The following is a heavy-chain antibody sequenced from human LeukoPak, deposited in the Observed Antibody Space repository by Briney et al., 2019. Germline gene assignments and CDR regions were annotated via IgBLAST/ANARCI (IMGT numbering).Heavy chain of an antibody. V-gene: IGHV3-74*01. CDR2: ISGDGRLT. J-gene: IGHJ6*02. D-gene: IGHD3-10*01. Sequence: GGSLRLSCAASGFTFSTRWMYWVRQAPGKELVWVSRISGDGRLTSYAHSVKGRFTIYRAHAKGTLFLQMTSLRVEDTAVYSCTSLLTPYHGSGGATVDVWGQGNTVTVSS. CDR3: TSLLTPYHGSGGATVDV. CDR1: GFTFSTRW.